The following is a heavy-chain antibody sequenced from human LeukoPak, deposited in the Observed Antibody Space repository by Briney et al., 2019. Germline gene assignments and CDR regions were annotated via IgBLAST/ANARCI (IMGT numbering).Heavy chain of an antibody. J-gene: IGHJ4*02. Sequence: ASVKVSCKASGYTFTSYGISWVRQAPRQGLEWMGWISAYNGNTNYAQKLQGRVTMTTDTSTSTAYMELRSLRSDDTAVYYCARVDYGDGYFDYWGQGTLVTVSS. V-gene: IGHV1-18*01. CDR2: ISAYNGNT. CDR1: GYTFTSYG. D-gene: IGHD4-17*01. CDR3: ARVDYGDGYFDY.